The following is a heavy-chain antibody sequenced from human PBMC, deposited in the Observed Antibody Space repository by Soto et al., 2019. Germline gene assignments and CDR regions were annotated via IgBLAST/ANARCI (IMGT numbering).Heavy chain of an antibody. V-gene: IGHV3-74*03. Sequence: PGGSLRLSCAASGFTFGYYWMHWVRQPPGKGPEWVSRMTGDGRTTQYADSVKGRFTASRDNAKSTLYLQMYSLRAEDTAVYYCATAEVDYWGQGTQVTVSS. CDR2: MTGDGRTT. CDR1: GFTFGYYW. CDR3: ATAEVDY. J-gene: IGHJ4*02.